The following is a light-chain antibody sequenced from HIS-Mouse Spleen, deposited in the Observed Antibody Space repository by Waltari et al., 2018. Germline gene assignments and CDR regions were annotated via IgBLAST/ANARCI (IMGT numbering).Light chain of an antibody. J-gene: IGKJ4*01. CDR2: DAS. V-gene: IGKV3-11*01. Sequence: EIVLTQPPATLSLSPGERATLSCRASQSVSSYLACYQQKPGQAPRLLIYDASTRATGIPARFSGSGSGTDFTLTISSLEPEDFAVYYCQQRSNWLTFGGGTKVEIK. CDR3: QQRSNWLT. CDR1: QSVSSY.